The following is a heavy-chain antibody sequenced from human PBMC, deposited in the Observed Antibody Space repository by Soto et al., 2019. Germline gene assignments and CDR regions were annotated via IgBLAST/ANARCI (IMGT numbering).Heavy chain of an antibody. D-gene: IGHD1-1*01. CDR1: GFTFSSYS. CDR2: ISISISYI. CDR3: EREGSYWNDVGPA. J-gene: IGHJ6*04. Sequence: WGSLRLSCAASGFTFSSYSMNWVRQDPGKGLEWVSSISISISYIYYADSVKGRFTISRDNAKNSLYLQMNSLRAEDTAVYFCEREGSYWNDVGPAWGKENMVSISA. V-gene: IGHV3-21*01.